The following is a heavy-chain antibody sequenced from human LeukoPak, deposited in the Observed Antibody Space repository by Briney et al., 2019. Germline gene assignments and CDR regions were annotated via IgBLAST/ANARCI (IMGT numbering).Heavy chain of an antibody. J-gene: IGHJ4*02. D-gene: IGHD6-13*01. Sequence: ASVKVSCKASGYTFTSYGISWVRQAPGQGLEWMGWISAYNGNTNYAQKLQGRVTMTTDTSTSTAYMELSSLRSEDTAVYYCAREGIAAAGTRRIDYWGQGTLVTVSS. CDR3: AREGIAAAGTRRIDY. CDR1: GYTFTSYG. CDR2: ISAYNGNT. V-gene: IGHV1-18*01.